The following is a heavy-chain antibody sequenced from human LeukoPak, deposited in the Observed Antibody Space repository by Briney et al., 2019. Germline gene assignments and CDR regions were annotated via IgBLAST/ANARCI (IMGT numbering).Heavy chain of an antibody. CDR1: GYTFTGYY. D-gene: IGHD2-2*01. Sequence: ASVKVSCKASGYTFTGYYMHWVRQAPGQGLEWMGWINPNSGGTNYAQKFQGRVTMTRDTSISTAYMELSRLRSDDTALYYCAREVYCSSTSCYAHDAFDIWGQGTMVTVSS. CDR3: AREVYCSSTSCYAHDAFDI. J-gene: IGHJ3*02. V-gene: IGHV1-2*02. CDR2: INPNSGGT.